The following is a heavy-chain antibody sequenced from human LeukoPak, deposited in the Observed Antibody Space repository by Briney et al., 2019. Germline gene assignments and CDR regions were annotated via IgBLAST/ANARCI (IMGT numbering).Heavy chain of an antibody. D-gene: IGHD3-22*01. Sequence: GGSLRLSCAASGFTFSDYYMSWIRQAPGKGLEWVSYISSSGSTMYCADSVKGRFTISRDNAKNSLYLQMNSLRAEDTAVYYCASNYYDSSGSNKEAFDYWGQGTLVTVSS. CDR2: ISSSGSTM. J-gene: IGHJ4*02. V-gene: IGHV3-11*01. CDR1: GFTFSDYY. CDR3: ASNYYDSSGSNKEAFDY.